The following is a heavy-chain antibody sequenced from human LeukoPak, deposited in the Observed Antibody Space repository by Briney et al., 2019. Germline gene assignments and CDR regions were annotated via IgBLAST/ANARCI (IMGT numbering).Heavy chain of an antibody. J-gene: IGHJ6*03. D-gene: IGHD1-1*01. Sequence: ASVKVSCKASGYTFTGYYMHWVRQAPGQGLEWMGWINPNSGGTNYAQKFQGRVTMTRDTSISTAYMELSRLRSDDTAVYYCARVGTYNWNVLGTDYYYMDVWGKGTTVTVSS. CDR3: ARVGTYNWNVLGTDYYYMDV. CDR1: GYTFTGYY. CDR2: INPNSGGT. V-gene: IGHV1-2*02.